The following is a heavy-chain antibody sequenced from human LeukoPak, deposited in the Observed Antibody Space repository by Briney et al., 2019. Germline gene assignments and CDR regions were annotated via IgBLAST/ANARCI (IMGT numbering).Heavy chain of an antibody. CDR2: ISTYNGNT. CDR1: GYTFTSYG. CDR3: ARDLGAEREDYYYYYMDV. Sequence: GGSVKVSCKASGYTFTSYGISWVRQAPGQGLEWMGWISTYNGNTNYAQKLQGRVTMTTDTSTSTAYMELRSLRSDDTAVYYCARDLGAEREDYYYYYMDVWGKGTTVTVSS. V-gene: IGHV1-18*01. J-gene: IGHJ6*03. D-gene: IGHD1-26*01.